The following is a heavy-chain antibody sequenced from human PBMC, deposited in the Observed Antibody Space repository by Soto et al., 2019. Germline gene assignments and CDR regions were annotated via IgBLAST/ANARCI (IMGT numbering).Heavy chain of an antibody. V-gene: IGHV4-30-2*01. J-gene: IGHJ4*02. CDR2: IYHSGST. CDR3: ARGFAYKGITKPYYFDY. CDR1: GGPISSGGYS. D-gene: IGHD3-3*01. Sequence: LSLTCAVSGGPISSGGYSWSWIRQPPGKGLEWIGYIYHSGSTYYNPSLKSRVTISVDRSKNQFSLKLSSVTAADTAVYYCARGFAYKGITKPYYFDYWGQGTLVTVSS.